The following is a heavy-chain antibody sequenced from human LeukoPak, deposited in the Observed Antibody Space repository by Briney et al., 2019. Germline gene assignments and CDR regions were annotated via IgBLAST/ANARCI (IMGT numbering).Heavy chain of an antibody. Sequence: PSETLSLTCTVSGGSISSYYWSWIRQPPGQGLEWIGYIHYSGSTNYNPSLKGRVTISLDMSKNQFSLKLNSMTAADTAVYYCAREGQWLPDWFDPWGQGTLVTVSS. CDR1: GGSISSYY. V-gene: IGHV4-59*01. CDR3: AREGQWLPDWFDP. D-gene: IGHD6-19*01. CDR2: IHYSGST. J-gene: IGHJ5*02.